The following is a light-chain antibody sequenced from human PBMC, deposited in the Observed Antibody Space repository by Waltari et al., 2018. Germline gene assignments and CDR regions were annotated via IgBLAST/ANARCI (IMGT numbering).Light chain of an antibody. J-gene: IGKJ1*01. V-gene: IGKV3-20*01. Sequence: IVLTQSPGTLPWSRGDRAPLSCRASRSVGRPLAWYQLKPGQAPRLLIYAASTWATGIPDRFSGSGSGTDFSLTISRLEPEDVAVYFCQHYVRLPATFGQGTRVEIK. CDR2: AAS. CDR1: RSVGRP. CDR3: QHYVRLPAT.